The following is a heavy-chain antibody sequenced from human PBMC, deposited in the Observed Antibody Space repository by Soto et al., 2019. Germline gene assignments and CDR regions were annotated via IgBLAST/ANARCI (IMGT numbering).Heavy chain of an antibody. J-gene: IGHJ4*02. CDR3: ARDKITGLFDY. D-gene: IGHD2-8*02. V-gene: IGHV4-34*01. CDR2: INHSGST. CDR1: GGSFSGYY. Sequence: VXXQQWGAGLLKPSETLSLTCAVYGGSFSGYYWTWIRQPPGTGLEWIGEINHSGSTNYNPSLKSRVTISVDTSKNQFSLKLTSVTAADTAVYYCARDKITGLFDYGGQGTLVTVSS.